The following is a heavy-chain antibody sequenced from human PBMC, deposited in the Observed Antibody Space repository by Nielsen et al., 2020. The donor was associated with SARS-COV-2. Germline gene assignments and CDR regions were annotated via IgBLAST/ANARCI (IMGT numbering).Heavy chain of an antibody. Sequence: GESLKISCAASGFTFSSYAMNWVRQAPGKGLEWVSSISGSGGSTYYADSVKGRFTISRDNSKNTLYLQMNSLRAEDTALYYCAKAHSLAAPGDYWGQGTLVTVSS. CDR1: GFTFSSYA. D-gene: IGHD6-13*01. J-gene: IGHJ4*02. CDR2: ISGSGGST. V-gene: IGHV3-23*01. CDR3: AKAHSLAAPGDY.